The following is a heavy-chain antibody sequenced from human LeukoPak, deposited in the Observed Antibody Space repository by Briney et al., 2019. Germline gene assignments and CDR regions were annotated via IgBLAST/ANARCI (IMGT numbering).Heavy chain of an antibody. J-gene: IGHJ4*02. V-gene: IGHV3-48*02. CDR1: GFTFSSYA. D-gene: IGHD6-19*01. CDR3: ARNPHSSGWYPLDY. CDR2: ISSSSSSI. Sequence: GGSLRLSCAASGFTFSSYAMHWVRQAPGQGLEWVSYISSSSSSIYYADSVKGRFTISRDNARNSLYLQMNSLRDEDTAVYYCARNPHSSGWYPLDYWGQGTLVTVSS.